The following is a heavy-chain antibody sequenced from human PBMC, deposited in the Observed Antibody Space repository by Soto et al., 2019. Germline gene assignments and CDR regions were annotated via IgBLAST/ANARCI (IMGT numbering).Heavy chain of an antibody. CDR1: GFTFDDYA. Sequence: EVQLVESGGGLVQPGRSLRLSCAASGFTFDDYAMHWARQAPGKGLEWVSGISWNSGSIGYADSVKGRFTISRDNAKNSLYLQMNSLRAEDTALYYCARPGYSSSWIDDYFDYWGQGTLVTVSS. D-gene: IGHD6-13*01. J-gene: IGHJ4*02. CDR2: ISWNSGSI. CDR3: ARPGYSSSWIDDYFDY. V-gene: IGHV3-9*01.